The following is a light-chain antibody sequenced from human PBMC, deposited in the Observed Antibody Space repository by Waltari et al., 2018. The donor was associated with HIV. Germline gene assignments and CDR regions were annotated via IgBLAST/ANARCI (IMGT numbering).Light chain of an antibody. CDR2: EVT. CDR1: SSTVGSNDL. V-gene: IGLV2-23*02. J-gene: IGLJ1*01. Sequence: QSPLTQPASVSGSPGQSITIPCTGTSSTVGSNDLVSWYQQHPGEAPKLIIYEVTKRPSGVSNRFSGSKSGNTASLTISGLQAEDEADYYCCSCPRSGIRYVFGTGTKVTVL. CDR3: CSCPRSGIRYV.